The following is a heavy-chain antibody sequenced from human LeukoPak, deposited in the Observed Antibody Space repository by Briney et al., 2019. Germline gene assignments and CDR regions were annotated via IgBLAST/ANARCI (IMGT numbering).Heavy chain of an antibody. V-gene: IGHV4-59*01. CDR3: GRGYHDFSGYWLSYFDY. Sequence: SETLSLTCSVSGDSISSYYWTWIRQPPGKGLEWIGYIYHSGSTNYNPSLKSRVTISIDTSKNQFSLKLSSVTAADTAVYYCGRGYHDFSGYWLSYFDYWGQGTLVTVSS. J-gene: IGHJ4*02. CDR1: GDSISSYY. CDR2: IYHSGST. D-gene: IGHD3-22*01.